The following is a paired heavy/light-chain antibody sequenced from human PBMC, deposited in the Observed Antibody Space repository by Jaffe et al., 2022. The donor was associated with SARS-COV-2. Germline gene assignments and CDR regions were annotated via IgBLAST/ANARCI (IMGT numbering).Heavy chain of an antibody. CDR3: ANGRSDDYSAEFDY. J-gene: IGHJ4*02. CDR2: ISYDGSHK. D-gene: IGHD3-16*01. CDR1: RFSFSTYG. Sequence: QVQLVESGGGVVQPGTFLRLSCTASRFSFSTYGFHWVRQAPGKGLEWVAAISYDGSHKPYADSVRGRFTISRDNSKNTVYLQMNSLRAEDTAVYYCANGRSDDYSAEFDYWGQGTLVTVSS. V-gene: IGHV3-30*18.
Light chain of an antibody. J-gene: IGLJ3*02. V-gene: IGLV1-47*01. Sequence: QSVLTQPPSASGTPGQRVTISCSGSSSNIGSTSVYWFHHLPGTAPKLLIHRNNQRPSGVPDRFSGSKSGTSASLAISGLRSEDEADYYCAAWDDSLSGWVFGGGTKLTVL. CDR1: SSNIGSTS. CDR3: AAWDDSLSGWV. CDR2: RNN.